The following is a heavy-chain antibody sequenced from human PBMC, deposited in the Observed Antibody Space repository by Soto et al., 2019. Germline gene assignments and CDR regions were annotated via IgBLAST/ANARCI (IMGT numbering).Heavy chain of an antibody. CDR2: IRWAGGST. CDR1: GFTFDDYT. J-gene: IGHJ4*02. Sequence: EVQLVESGGVVVQPGGSLRLSCAASGFTFDDYTMHWVRQAPGKGLEWVSLIRWAGGSTYYEDSVKGRFTISRDNSKNSLYLKMNCLRTEDTALYYCAKDIGSSWYSLLDYWGQGTLVTVSS. CDR3: AKDIGSSWYSLLDY. D-gene: IGHD6-13*01. V-gene: IGHV3-43*01.